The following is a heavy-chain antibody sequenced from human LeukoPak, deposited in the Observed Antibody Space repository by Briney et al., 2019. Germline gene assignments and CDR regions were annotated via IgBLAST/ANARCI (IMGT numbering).Heavy chain of an antibody. CDR1: GFTVTTNY. V-gene: IGHV3-53*01. J-gene: IGHJ4*02. D-gene: IGHD3-10*01. Sequence: GGSLRLSCAASGFTVTTNYMSWVRQAPGKGLEWVSVIYSGGRTYYADSIKSRFTISRDDSKNTLYLQMNSLRAEDTAVYYCAKGMVRGVIPDYWGQGTLVTVSS. CDR3: AKGMVRGVIPDY. CDR2: IYSGGRT.